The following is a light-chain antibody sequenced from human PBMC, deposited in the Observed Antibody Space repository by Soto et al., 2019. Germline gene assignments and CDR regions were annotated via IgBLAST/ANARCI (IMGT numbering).Light chain of an antibody. J-gene: IGLJ2*01. CDR3: QSYDRSLTGLI. V-gene: IGLV1-40*01. CDR1: DSNIGAGSD. CDR2: ENS. Sequence: QSVLTQPPSVSGAPGQRVTISCAGSDSNIGAGSDVHWYQHLPGTAPKLLIYENSNRPSGVPDRFSGSKSGTSGSLDITGLQAEDEADYYCQSYDRSLTGLIFGGGTKLTVL.